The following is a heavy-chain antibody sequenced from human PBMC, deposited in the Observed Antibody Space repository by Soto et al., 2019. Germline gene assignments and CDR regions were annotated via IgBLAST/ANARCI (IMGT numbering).Heavy chain of an antibody. CDR2: ISAYNGNT. CDR1: GYTFTSYG. D-gene: IGHD3-9*01. V-gene: IGHV1-18*01. CDR3: ARAWGYYDILTGYYTEPLNWFDP. Sequence: GASVKVSCKASGYTFTSYGISWVRQAPGQGLEWMGWISAYNGNTNYAQKLQGRVTMTTDTSTSTAYMELRSLRSDDTAVYYCARAWGYYDILTGYYTEPLNWFDPWGQGTLVTVSS. J-gene: IGHJ5*02.